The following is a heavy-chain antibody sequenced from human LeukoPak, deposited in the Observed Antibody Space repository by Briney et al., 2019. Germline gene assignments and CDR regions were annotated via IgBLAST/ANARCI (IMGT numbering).Heavy chain of an antibody. CDR3: ARDLCSGGSCYSRGGNYFDY. Sequence: ASVKVSCKASGYTFTRYYMHWVRQAPGQGLEWMGIISPSGASTSYAQKFQGRVTMTRDTSTSTVYMELSSLRSEDTAVYYCARDLCSGGSCYSRGGNYFDYWGQGTLVTVSS. J-gene: IGHJ4*02. CDR2: ISPSGAST. V-gene: IGHV1-46*01. CDR1: GYTFTRYY. D-gene: IGHD2-15*01.